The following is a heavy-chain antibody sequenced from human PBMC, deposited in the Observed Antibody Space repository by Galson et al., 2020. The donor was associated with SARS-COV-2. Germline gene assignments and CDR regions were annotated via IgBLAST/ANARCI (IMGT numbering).Heavy chain of an antibody. CDR3: ARDSKYHLYYYYYMDV. J-gene: IGHJ6*03. CDR1: QYMFTDYY. CDR2: TNPDSGGT. D-gene: IGHD6-6*01. Sequence: ASVKVSCTASQYMFTDYYIHWVRQAPGQGLEWVGWTNPDSGGTNYAQKFQGRVTMTRDTSISTAYMELSRLRSDDTAVYYCARDSKYHLYYYYYMDVWGKGTTVTVSS. V-gene: IGHV1-2*02.